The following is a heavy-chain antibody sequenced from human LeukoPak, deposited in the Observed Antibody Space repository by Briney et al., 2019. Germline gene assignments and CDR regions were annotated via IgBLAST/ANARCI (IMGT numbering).Heavy chain of an antibody. CDR3: AKPRTFYDILTVSFQQ. CDR2: ISYDGGEQ. J-gene: IGHJ1*01. D-gene: IGHD3-9*01. V-gene: IGHV3-30*18. Sequence: GGSLRLSCAASGFTFSNYGMHWVRQAPGKGLEWVAVISYDGGEQHYGDSVKGRFSISRDDSKSTIYLQMNGLTVEDTALYYCAKPRTFYDILTVSFQQWGQGTWVTVSS. CDR1: GFTFSNYG.